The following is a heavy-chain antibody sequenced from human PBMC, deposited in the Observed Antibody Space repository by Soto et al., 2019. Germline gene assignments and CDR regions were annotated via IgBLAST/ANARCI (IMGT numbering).Heavy chain of an antibody. J-gene: IGHJ6*02. CDR1: GFTFSSYS. CDR2: ISSSSSYI. V-gene: IGHV3-21*01. Sequence: AGGSLRLSCAASGFTFSSYSMNWVRQAPGKGLEWVSSISSSSSYIYYANSVKGRFTISRDNAKNSLYLQMNSLRAEDTAVYYCARAPQEYQLLCHYYNYDMDVWGQGTTVTVSS. CDR3: ARAPQEYQLLCHYYNYDMDV. D-gene: IGHD2-2*01.